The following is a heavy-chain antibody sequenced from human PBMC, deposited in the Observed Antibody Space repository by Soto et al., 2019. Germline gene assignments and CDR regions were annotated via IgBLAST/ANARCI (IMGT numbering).Heavy chain of an antibody. CDR1: GGTFSSYA. Sequence: SVKVSCKASGGTFSSYAISWVRQAPGQGLEWMGGIIPIFGTANYAQRFQGRVTITADESTSTAYMELRSLGSDDTAMYYCARDGFYDDSDNWVGDSVLDVWGQGTMVTVSS. J-gene: IGHJ3*01. V-gene: IGHV1-69*13. CDR2: IIPIFGTA. CDR3: ARDGFYDDSDNWVGDSVLDV. D-gene: IGHD3-22*01.